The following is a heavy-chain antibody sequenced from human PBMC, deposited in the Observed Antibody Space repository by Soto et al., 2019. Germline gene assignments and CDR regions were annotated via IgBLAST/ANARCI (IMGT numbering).Heavy chain of an antibody. V-gene: IGHV1-69*13. CDR2: IIPIFGTA. CDR3: ASLPSGWQNWFDP. J-gene: IGHJ5*02. D-gene: IGHD6-19*01. Sequence: SVKVSCKASGGTFSSYAISWVRQAPGQGLEWMGGIIPIFGTANYAQKFQGRVTITADESTSTAYMELSSLRSEDTAVYYCASLPSGWQNWFDPWGQGTLVTVSS. CDR1: GGTFSSYA.